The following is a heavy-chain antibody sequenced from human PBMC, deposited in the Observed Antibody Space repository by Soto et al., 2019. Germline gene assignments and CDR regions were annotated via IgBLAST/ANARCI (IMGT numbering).Heavy chain of an antibody. D-gene: IGHD5-18*01. Sequence: SETLSLTCTVSGGSISSYYWSWIRQPPGKGLEWIGYIYYSGSTNYNPSLKSRVTISLDTSKNQFSLKLSSVTAADTAVYYCAREDSYGYMGYYFDYWGQGTLVTVSS. J-gene: IGHJ4*02. CDR2: IYYSGST. CDR3: AREDSYGYMGYYFDY. CDR1: GGSISSYY. V-gene: IGHV4-59*01.